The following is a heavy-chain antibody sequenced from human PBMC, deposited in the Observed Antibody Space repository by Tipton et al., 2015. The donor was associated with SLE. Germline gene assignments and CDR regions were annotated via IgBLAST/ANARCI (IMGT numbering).Heavy chain of an antibody. CDR3: ARMDGSLGPFDY. Sequence: QLVQSGPEVKKPGESLRISCKGSGYSFTNYWIAWVRQMPGKGLEWMGIIYPGDSDTRYSPSFQGQVTISADKSISAAYLQWSSLKASDTAVYYCARMDGSLGPFDYWGQGPLVTVSA. CDR2: IYPGDSDT. D-gene: IGHD5-24*01. CDR1: GYSFTNYW. V-gene: IGHV5-51*03. J-gene: IGHJ4*02.